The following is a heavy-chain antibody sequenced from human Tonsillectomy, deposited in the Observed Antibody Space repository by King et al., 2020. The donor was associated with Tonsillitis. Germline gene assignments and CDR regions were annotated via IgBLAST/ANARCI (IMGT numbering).Heavy chain of an antibody. J-gene: IGHJ4*02. CDR3: AGIDSGSIDPQYFDY. CDR1: GFIFSNYA. CDR2: ISYDGSNK. V-gene: IGHV3-30*10. Sequence: VQLVESGGGVVQPGRSLRLSCAASGFIFSNYAMHWVRQAPGKGLEWVAVISYDGSNKYYTDSVKGRFTISRDNSKNTLYLQMNSQRCEDTAVYYCAGIDSGSIDPQYFDYWGQGTLVTVSS. D-gene: IGHD1-26*01.